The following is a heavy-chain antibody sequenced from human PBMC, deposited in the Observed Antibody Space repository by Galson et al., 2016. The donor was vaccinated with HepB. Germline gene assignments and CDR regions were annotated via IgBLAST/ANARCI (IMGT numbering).Heavy chain of an antibody. CDR3: ARSDGGYESSLDY. CDR1: GFTFSFYG. CDR2: IWYDERNK. V-gene: IGHV3-33*01. J-gene: IGHJ4*02. D-gene: IGHD3-16*01. Sequence: SLRLSCAASGFTFSFYGMHWVRQGPGKGLEWVSLIWYDERNKSYADSVKGRFTISRDNSKNTLYLQMNSLRVEDTAVYYCARSDGGYESSLDYWGQGTLVTVSS.